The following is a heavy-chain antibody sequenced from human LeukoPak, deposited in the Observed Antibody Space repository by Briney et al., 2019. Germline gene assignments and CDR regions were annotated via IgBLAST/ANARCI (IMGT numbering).Heavy chain of an antibody. Sequence: SETLSLTCAVYGGSFSGYYWSWIRQPPGKGLEWIGEINHSGSTNYNPSLKSRVTISVDTSKNQFSLKLSSVTAADTAVYYCAREKTTPEAVFDYWGQGTLVTVSS. V-gene: IGHV4-34*09. J-gene: IGHJ4*02. CDR3: AREKTTPEAVFDY. CDR2: INHSGST. CDR1: GGSFSGYY. D-gene: IGHD4-11*01.